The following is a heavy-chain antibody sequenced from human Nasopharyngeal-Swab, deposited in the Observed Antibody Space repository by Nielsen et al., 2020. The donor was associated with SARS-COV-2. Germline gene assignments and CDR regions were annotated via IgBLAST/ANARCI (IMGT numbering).Heavy chain of an antibody. Sequence: SETLSLTCTVSSDSISGYYWSWIRQPPGKGLEWLGYIYYTGSTNYNHSLKSRVTMSVDTSKKELSLELTSVTAADTAVYYCARAGDSGVWYAFDIWSQGTRVTVSS. CDR2: IYYTGST. D-gene: IGHD2-15*01. CDR3: ARAGDSGVWYAFDI. V-gene: IGHV4-59*01. J-gene: IGHJ3*02. CDR1: SDSISGYY.